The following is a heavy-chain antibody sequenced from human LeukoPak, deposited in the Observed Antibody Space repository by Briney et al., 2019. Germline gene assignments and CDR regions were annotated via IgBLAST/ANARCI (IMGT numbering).Heavy chain of an antibody. CDR2: ISGSGDTT. CDR1: GGSISSYY. V-gene: IGHV3-23*01. J-gene: IGHJ4*02. D-gene: IGHD1-26*01. CDR3: AKSRGESRGASNY. Sequence: ETLSLTCTVSGGSISSYYWSWIRQAPGKGLEWVSFISGSGDTTYYADSVKGRFTISRDSSKNTLYLQMNSLRAEDTAVYYCAKSRGESRGASNYWGQGTLVTVSS.